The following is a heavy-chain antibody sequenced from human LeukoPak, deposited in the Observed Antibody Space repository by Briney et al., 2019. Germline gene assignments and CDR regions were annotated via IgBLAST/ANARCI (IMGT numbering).Heavy chain of an antibody. V-gene: IGHV4-59*12. Sequence: PSETLSLTRPVSGGSISSYYWSWIRQPPGKGLEWIGYIYYSGSTNYNPSLKSRVTISVDTSKNQFSLKLSSVTAADTAVYYCARVSLGYFDYWGQGTLVTVSS. CDR2: IYYSGST. J-gene: IGHJ4*02. CDR3: ARVSLGYFDY. CDR1: GGSISSYY.